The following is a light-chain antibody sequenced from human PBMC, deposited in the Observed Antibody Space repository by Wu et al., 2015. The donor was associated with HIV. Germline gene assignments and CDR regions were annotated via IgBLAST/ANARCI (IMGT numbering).Light chain of an antibody. CDR3: LQHNTYPPT. Sequence: DIQMTQSPSAMSASVGDRVTITCRASQGISDYLAWFQQKPGKVPMRLIFAASILQPGVPSRFSGSGSGTEFTLTINSLQPEDFATYYCLQHNTYPPTFGQGTKVEIK. J-gene: IGKJ1*01. CDR1: QGISDY. V-gene: IGKV1-17*03. CDR2: AAS.